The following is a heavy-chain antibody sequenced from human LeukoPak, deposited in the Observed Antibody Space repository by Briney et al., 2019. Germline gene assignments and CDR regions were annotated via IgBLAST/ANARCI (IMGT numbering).Heavy chain of an antibody. D-gene: IGHD4-11*01. CDR2: IIPIFGTA. J-gene: IGHJ5*02. Sequence: ASVKVSCKASGGTFSSYAISWVRQAPGQGLEWMGGIIPIFGTANYAQEFQGRVTITADESTSTAYMELSSLRSEDTAVYYCARDPGMTTHIWFDPWGQGTLVTVSS. V-gene: IGHV1-69*13. CDR3: ARDPGMTTHIWFDP. CDR1: GGTFSSYA.